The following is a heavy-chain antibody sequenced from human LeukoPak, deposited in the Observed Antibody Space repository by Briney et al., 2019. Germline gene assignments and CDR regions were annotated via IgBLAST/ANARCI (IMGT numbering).Heavy chain of an antibody. J-gene: IGHJ4*02. V-gene: IGHV4-30-4*07. D-gene: IGHD3-22*01. CDR3: ARGRSSYYDSGGYYYLVY. CDR2: IYNSGTT. CDR1: GGSISSGGYS. Sequence: SETLSLTCVVSGGSISSGGYSWNWIRQPPGKGLEWIGYIYNSGTTSYNPSLKSRVTMSVDTSKNQFSLKLSSVTAADTAVYYCARGRSSYYDSGGYYYLVYWGQGTLITVSS.